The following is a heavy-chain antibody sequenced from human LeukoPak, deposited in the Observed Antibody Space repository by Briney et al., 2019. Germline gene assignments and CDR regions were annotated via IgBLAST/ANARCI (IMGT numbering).Heavy chain of an antibody. D-gene: IGHD6-25*01. CDR2: TYYTSKWKT. CDR1: GDSVSTSGVA. J-gene: IGHJ3*01. CDR3: ARGRASAFDV. Sequence: SQTLSLTCAISGDSVSTSGVAWNCVRQSPARGLEWLGRTYYTSKWKTDYAVSVKSRIVVNPDTSTNQFSLQLNSVTSEDTAVYYCARGRASAFDVWGQGTMVTVSS. V-gene: IGHV6-1*01.